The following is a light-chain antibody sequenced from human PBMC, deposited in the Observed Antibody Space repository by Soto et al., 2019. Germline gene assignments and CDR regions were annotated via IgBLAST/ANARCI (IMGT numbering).Light chain of an antibody. Sequence: EIVLTQSPATLSLSPGERATLSCRASQSVSSYLAWYQQKPGQAPRLLIYDASNRATGIPARFSGSGSGTDITLTIRSLEPEDFAVYYCQQRSKWPVTFGQGTRLEIK. CDR3: QQRSKWPVT. J-gene: IGKJ5*01. CDR2: DAS. V-gene: IGKV3-11*01. CDR1: QSVSSY.